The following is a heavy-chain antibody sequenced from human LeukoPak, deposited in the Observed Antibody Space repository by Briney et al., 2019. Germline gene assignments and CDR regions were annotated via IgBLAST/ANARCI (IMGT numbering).Heavy chain of an antibody. Sequence: HPGGSLRLSRAASGFTFSSYAMSWVRQAPGKGLEWVSAISGSGGSTYYADSVKGRFTISRDNSKNTLYLQMNSLRAEDTAVYYCAKDSRFTAAAGKVDYWGQGTLVTVSS. CDR3: AKDSRFTAAAGKVDY. V-gene: IGHV3-23*01. CDR1: GFTFSSYA. D-gene: IGHD6-13*01. J-gene: IGHJ4*02. CDR2: ISGSGGST.